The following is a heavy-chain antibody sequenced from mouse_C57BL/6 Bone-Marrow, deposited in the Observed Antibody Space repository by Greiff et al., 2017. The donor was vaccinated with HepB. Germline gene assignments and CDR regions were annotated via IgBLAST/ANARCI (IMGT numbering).Heavy chain of an antibody. CDR3: ARCPCYGYDDAMDY. D-gene: IGHD2-9*01. Sequence: QVQLKQPGAELVKPGASVKMSCKASGYTFTSYWITWVKQRPGQGLEWIGWIYPRDGSTKYNEKFKGKATLTVDTSSSTAYMELHSLTSEDSAVYFCARCPCYGYDDAMDYWGQGTSVTVSS. CDR2: IYPRDGST. V-gene: IGHV1-85*01. CDR1: GYTFTSYW. J-gene: IGHJ4*01.